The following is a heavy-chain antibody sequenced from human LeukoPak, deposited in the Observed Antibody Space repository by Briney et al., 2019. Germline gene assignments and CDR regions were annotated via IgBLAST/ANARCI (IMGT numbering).Heavy chain of an antibody. CDR1: GGSISSYY. CDR2: IYYSGST. J-gene: IGHJ4*02. V-gene: IGHV4-59*01. Sequence: PSETLSLTCTVSGGSISSYYWSWIRQPPGKGLEWIGYIYYSGSTNYNPSLKSRVTISVDTSKNQFSLKLSSVTAADTAVYYCAWSVRLSAFDYWGQGTLVTVSS. D-gene: IGHD3-3*01. CDR3: AWSVRLSAFDY.